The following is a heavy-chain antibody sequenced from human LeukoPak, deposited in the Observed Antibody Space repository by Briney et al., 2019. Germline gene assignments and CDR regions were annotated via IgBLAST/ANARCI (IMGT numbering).Heavy chain of an antibody. V-gene: IGHV1-69*05. CDR2: IIPIFGTA. Sequence: ASVKVSCKASGGTFSSYAISWVRQAPAQGLEWMGGIIPIFGTANYAQKFQGRVTITTDESTSTAYMELSSLRSEDTAVYYCAREGDRAMADDYWGRGTLVTVSS. CDR3: AREGDRAMADDY. D-gene: IGHD5-18*01. J-gene: IGHJ4*02. CDR1: GGTFSSYA.